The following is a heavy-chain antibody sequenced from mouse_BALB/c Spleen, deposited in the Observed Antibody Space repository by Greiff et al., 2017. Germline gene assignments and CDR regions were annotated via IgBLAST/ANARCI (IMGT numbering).Heavy chain of an antibody. CDR2: ISSGGSYT. CDR3: ARPTATNYAMDY. Sequence: EVKVVESGGDLVKPGGSLKLSCAASGFTFSSYGMSWVRQTPDKRLEWVATISSGGSYTYYPDTVKGRFTISRDNAKNTLYLQMSSLKSEDTAMYYCARPTATNYAMDYWGQGTSVTVSS. CDR1: GFTFSSYG. D-gene: IGHD1-2*01. V-gene: IGHV5-6*01. J-gene: IGHJ4*01.